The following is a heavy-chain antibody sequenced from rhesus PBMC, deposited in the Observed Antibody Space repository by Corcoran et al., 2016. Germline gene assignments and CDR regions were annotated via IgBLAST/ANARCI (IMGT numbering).Heavy chain of an antibody. V-gene: IGHV4S10*01. CDR3: ARVSTIFGLVIVLDY. CDR1: GGSISDSYR. J-gene: IGHJ4*01. D-gene: IGHD3-3*01. Sequence: QVQLQESGPGVVKPSETLSLTCAVSGGSISDSYRWSWIRQPPGKGLEWIGYIYGSRTIPNDNPSLKSGVTSSKDTSKTQFSVKLSSGTAADTAVYYGARVSTIFGLVIVLDYWGQGVLVTVSS. CDR2: IYGSRTIP.